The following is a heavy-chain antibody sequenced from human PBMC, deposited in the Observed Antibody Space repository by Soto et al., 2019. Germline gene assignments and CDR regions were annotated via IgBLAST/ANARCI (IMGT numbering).Heavy chain of an antibody. V-gene: IGHV4-30-2*01. CDR1: GGSISSGGYS. CDR2: IYHSGST. J-gene: IGHJ4*02. D-gene: IGHD3-22*01. CDR3: ASTDYYDSSGYSY. Sequence: QLQLQESGSGLVKPSQTLSLTCAVSGGSISSGGYSWSWIRQPPGKGLEWMGYIYHSGSTYYNPSLKSRVTISVDRSKNQFSLKLSSVTAADTAVYYCASTDYYDSSGYSYWGQGTLVTVSS.